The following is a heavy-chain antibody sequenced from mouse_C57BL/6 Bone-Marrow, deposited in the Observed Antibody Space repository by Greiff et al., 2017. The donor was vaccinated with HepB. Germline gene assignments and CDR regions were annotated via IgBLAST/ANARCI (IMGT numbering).Heavy chain of an antibody. J-gene: IGHJ3*01. CDR3: ARLTPQNYYGSTWFAY. CDR1: GFTFSSYG. V-gene: IGHV5-6*01. D-gene: IGHD1-1*01. CDR2: ISSGGSYT. Sequence: EVQVVESGGDLVKPGGSLKLSCAASGFTFSSYGMSWVRQTPDKRLEWVATISSGGSYTYYPDSVKGRFTISRDNAKNTLYLQMSSLKSEDTAMYYCARLTPQNYYGSTWFAYWGQGTLVTVSA.